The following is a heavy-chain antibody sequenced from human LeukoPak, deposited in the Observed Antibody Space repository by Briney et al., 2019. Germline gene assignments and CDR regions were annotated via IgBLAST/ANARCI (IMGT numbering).Heavy chain of an antibody. V-gene: IGHV3-74*01. CDR2: IKSDGST. Sequence: PGGFLRLSCAASGFTFSSYWMHWVRQAPGKGLVWVSRIKSDGSTRYADSVKGRFTISRDNAKNTVSLQMNSLRAEDTGVYYCARAPSEIGGYYPEYFRHWGQGTLVTVSP. CDR3: ARAPSEIGGYYPEYFRH. CDR1: GFTFSSYW. D-gene: IGHD3-22*01. J-gene: IGHJ1*01.